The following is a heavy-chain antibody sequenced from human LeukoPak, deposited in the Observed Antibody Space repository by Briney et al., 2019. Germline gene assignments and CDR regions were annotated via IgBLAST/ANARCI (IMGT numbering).Heavy chain of an antibody. D-gene: IGHD3-9*01. V-gene: IGHV3-23*01. Sequence: GGSLRLSCAASGFTFSSYAMSWVRQAPGKGLEWVSAISGSGGSTYYADSVKGRFTISRDNSKNTLYLQMNSLRAEDTAVYYCAKDRETYYDILTGYMILSASFDYWGQGTLVTVSS. CDR2: ISGSGGST. CDR3: AKDRETYYDILTGYMILSASFDY. CDR1: GFTFSSYA. J-gene: IGHJ4*02.